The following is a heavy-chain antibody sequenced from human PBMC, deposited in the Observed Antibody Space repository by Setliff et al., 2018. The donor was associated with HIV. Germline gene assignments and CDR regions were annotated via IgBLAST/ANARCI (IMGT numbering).Heavy chain of an antibody. CDR3: ARVRCSGANCFNWFDF. J-gene: IGHJ5*01. D-gene: IGHD2-15*01. CDR2: INAGSGNT. CDR1: GYSFSNFA. V-gene: IGHV1-3*01. Sequence: GASVKVSCKASGYSFSNFAIHWVRQAPGQRLEWLGWINAGSGNTRYSRKFQDRLTITRDTSARTVYMEPSSLKSEDTAVYYCARVRCSGANCFNWFDFWGQGTPVTVSS.